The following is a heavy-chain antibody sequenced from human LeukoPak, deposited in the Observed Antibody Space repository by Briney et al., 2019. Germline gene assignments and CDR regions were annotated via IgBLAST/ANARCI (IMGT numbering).Heavy chain of an antibody. Sequence: SETLSLTCTVSGGSISSSSYYWGWIRQPPGKGLEWIGSIYYSGSTYYNPSLKSRVTISVDTSKNQFSLKLSSVTAADTAVYWGWGYDFGYYYYGMDVWGQGTTVTVSS. CDR3: WGYDFGYYYYGMDV. J-gene: IGHJ6*02. D-gene: IGHD5-12*01. V-gene: IGHV4-39*01. CDR1: GGSISSSSYY. CDR2: IYYSGST.